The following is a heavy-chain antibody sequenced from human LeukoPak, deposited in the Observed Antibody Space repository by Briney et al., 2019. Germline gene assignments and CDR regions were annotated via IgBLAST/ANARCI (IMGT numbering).Heavy chain of an antibody. CDR2: IWYDGSNK. V-gene: IGHV3-33*01. CDR1: GFTFSSYG. CDR3: VRGSRIAAAGGGYFDY. Sequence: GGSLRLSCAASGFTFSSYGMHWVRQAPGKGLEWVAVIWYDGSNKYYADSVKGRFTISRDNSRNTLYLQMNSLRAEDTAVYYCVRGSRIAAAGGGYFDYWGQGTLVTVSS. J-gene: IGHJ4*02. D-gene: IGHD6-13*01.